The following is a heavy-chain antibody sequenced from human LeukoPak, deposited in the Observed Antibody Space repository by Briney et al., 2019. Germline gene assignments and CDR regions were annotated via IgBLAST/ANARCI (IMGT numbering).Heavy chain of an antibody. CDR2: ISGSAYYT. D-gene: IGHD3-22*01. V-gene: IGHV3-23*01. CDR3: AKHKVATKVKDY. CDR1: GFTFTAYA. Sequence: GGSLRLSCAAPGFTFTAYAMSWVRQAPGKGLEWVSAISGSAYYTSYADSVKGRFTVSRDNSKNTLYLQMNSLRAEDTALYYCAKHKVATKVKDYWGQGTLVTVSS. J-gene: IGHJ4*02.